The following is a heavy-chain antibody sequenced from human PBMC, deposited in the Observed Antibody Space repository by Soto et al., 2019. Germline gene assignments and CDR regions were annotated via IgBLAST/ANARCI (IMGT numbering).Heavy chain of an antibody. CDR1: GGTFSSYT. J-gene: IGHJ4*02. D-gene: IGHD5-12*01. CDR2: IIPILGIA. Sequence: QVQLVQSGAEVKKPGSSVKVSCKASGGTFSSYTISWVRQAPGQGLEWMGRIIPILGIANYAQKFQGRVTXSADKSTSTAYMAMSSLRSEDTAMYYCARERGGYNNWGQGTLVTVSS. CDR3: ARERGGYNN. V-gene: IGHV1-69*08.